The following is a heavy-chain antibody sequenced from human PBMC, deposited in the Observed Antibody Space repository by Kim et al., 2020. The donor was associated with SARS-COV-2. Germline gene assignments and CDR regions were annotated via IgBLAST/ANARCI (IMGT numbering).Heavy chain of an antibody. J-gene: IGHJ4*02. V-gene: IGHV3-21*01. Sequence: YADSVKRRFTISRDHAKNSLYLQMNSLRAEDTAVYYCARGPGIAPQQIDYWGQGTLVTVSS. D-gene: IGHD6-13*01. CDR3: ARGPGIAPQQIDY.